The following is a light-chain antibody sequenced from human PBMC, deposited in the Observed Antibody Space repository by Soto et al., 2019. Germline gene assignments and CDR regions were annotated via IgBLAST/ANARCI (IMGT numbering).Light chain of an antibody. V-gene: IGKV1-5*01. CDR3: QQYINYPLT. J-gene: IGKJ4*01. Sequence: DIQMTQSPSTLSASVGDRVTITCRASKSINRWLAWYQHKPGKAPKLLIYNAFTSESGVPSRFSGSGSGTEFTLTISSLQPDDFATYYCQQYINYPLTFGGGTNVEI. CDR2: NAF. CDR1: KSINRW.